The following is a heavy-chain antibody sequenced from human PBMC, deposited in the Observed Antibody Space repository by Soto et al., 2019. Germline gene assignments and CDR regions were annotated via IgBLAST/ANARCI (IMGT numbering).Heavy chain of an antibody. CDR3: ARAPYCGGDCYSWIDY. Sequence: SETLSLTCTVSGGSISSYYWSWIRQPPGKGLEWIGYISYSGSTNYNPSLKSRVTISVGTSKNQFSLKLSSVTAADTAVYYCARAPYCGGDCYSWIDYWGQGTLVTVSS. J-gene: IGHJ4*02. V-gene: IGHV4-59*08. CDR1: GGSISSYY. CDR2: ISYSGST. D-gene: IGHD2-21*02.